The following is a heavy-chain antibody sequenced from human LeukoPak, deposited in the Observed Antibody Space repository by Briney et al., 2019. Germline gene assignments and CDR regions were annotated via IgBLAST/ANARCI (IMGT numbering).Heavy chain of an antibody. J-gene: IGHJ4*02. CDR2: ISSSSSYI. CDR3: AREPDCSGGSCYLRSFDY. CDR1: GFSFTSYS. V-gene: IGHV3-21*01. Sequence: PGGSLRLSCAASGFSFTSYSMNWVRQAPGKGLEWVSYISSSSSYIYYADSVKGRFTISRDNAKNSLYLQMNSLRAEDTAVYFCAREPDCSGGSCYLRSFDYWGQGTLVTVSS. D-gene: IGHD2-15*01.